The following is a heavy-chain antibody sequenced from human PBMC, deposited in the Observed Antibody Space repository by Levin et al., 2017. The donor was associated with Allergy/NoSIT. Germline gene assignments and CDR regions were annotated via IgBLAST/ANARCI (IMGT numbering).Heavy chain of an antibody. CDR3: ARVERWFDS. Sequence: PSEPLSLTCTVSGGSITSYYWNWIRQPPGKGLEWIGHIYYSGSTNYNPSLKSRVIISVDTSKNQFSLRLTSVTAADTAVYYCARVERWFDSWGQGTLVTVSS. CDR1: GGSITSYY. J-gene: IGHJ5*01. V-gene: IGHV4-59*12. CDR2: IYYSGST.